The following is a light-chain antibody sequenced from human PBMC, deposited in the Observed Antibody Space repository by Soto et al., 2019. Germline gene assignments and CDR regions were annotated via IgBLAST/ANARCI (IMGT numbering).Light chain of an antibody. V-gene: IGKV3-15*01. Sequence: EIVMTQSPATLSVSPGERATLSCRASQSVYSNLAWYQQTPGQAPRLLIYVASPRATGIPARFSGSGSGTEFTLTISSLQSEDFAVYYCQQYQSGPLTFGGGTKVEIK. CDR3: QQYQSGPLT. CDR2: VAS. CDR1: QSVYSN. J-gene: IGKJ4*01.